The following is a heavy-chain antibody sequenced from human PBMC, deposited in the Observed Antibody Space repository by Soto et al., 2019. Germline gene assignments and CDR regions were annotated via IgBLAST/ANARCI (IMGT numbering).Heavy chain of an antibody. CDR2: ISGGGVDT. V-gene: IGHV3-23*01. CDR1: GFTFSSYA. D-gene: IGHD6-19*01. J-gene: IGHJ5*02. CDR3: AKDGFSLSVNWFDP. Sequence: EVQLLESGGGLVQPGGSLRLSCAVSGFTFSSYAMSWVRQAPGKGLEWVSAISGGGVDTYYADSVKGRFTISRDNSKNALLLEVNSLRAEDTAVYYCAKDGFSLSVNWFDPWGQGTLVTVSS.